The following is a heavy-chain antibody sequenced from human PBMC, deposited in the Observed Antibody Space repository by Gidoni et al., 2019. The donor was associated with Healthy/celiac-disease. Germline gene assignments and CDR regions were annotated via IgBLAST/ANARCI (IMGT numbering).Heavy chain of an antibody. CDR1: GFTFSSYS. CDR3: ARGAQGYSYGYLGAFDI. J-gene: IGHJ3*02. D-gene: IGHD5-18*01. Sequence: EVQLVESGGGLVQHGGSLRLSCAASGFTFSSYSMNWVRQAPGKGLEWVSYISSSSSTIYYADSVKGRFTISRDNAKNSLYLQMNSLRDEDTAVYYCARGAQGYSYGYLGAFDIWGQGTMVTVSS. V-gene: IGHV3-48*02. CDR2: ISSSSSTI.